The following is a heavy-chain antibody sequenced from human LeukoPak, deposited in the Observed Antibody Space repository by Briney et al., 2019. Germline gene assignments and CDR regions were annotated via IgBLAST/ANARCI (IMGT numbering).Heavy chain of an antibody. CDR3: AKVRGFGLVPNDY. Sequence: PGGSLRLSCAASGFTFSSYAMSWVRQAPGKGLEWVSAISGSGGSTYYADSVKGRFTISRDNSKDTLFLQMNSLRAEDTAVYYCAKVRGFGLVPNDYWGQGALVIVSS. D-gene: IGHD1-26*01. J-gene: IGHJ4*02. CDR2: ISGSGGST. V-gene: IGHV3-23*01. CDR1: GFTFSSYA.